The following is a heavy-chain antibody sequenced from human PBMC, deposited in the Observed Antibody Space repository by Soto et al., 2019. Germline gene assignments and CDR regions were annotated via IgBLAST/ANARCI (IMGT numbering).Heavy chain of an antibody. Sequence: QVQLVQSGAEVKKPGSSVKVSCKASGGTFSSYTISWVRQAPGQGLEWMGRIIPILGIANYAQKFQGRVTITADKSTSTAYMELSSVRSEDTAVFYCARHHYGGQDYWGQGTLVTVSS. D-gene: IGHD4-17*01. CDR2: IIPILGIA. V-gene: IGHV1-69*02. CDR1: GGTFSSYT. CDR3: ARHHYGGQDY. J-gene: IGHJ4*02.